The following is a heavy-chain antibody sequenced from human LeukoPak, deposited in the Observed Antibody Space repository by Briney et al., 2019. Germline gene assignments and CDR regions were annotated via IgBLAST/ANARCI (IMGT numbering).Heavy chain of an antibody. J-gene: IGHJ3*02. V-gene: IGHV3-7*01. D-gene: IGHD3-16*01. CDR3: AGSWGYRALDI. Sequence: GGSLRLSCAASGFIFRNYWMSWVRQAPGKGLEWAANIQQDGSEKSYVDSVKGRFTISRDNARSSLYLQMDSLRAEDTALYYCAGSWGYRALDIWGQGTMVTVSS. CDR1: GFIFRNYW. CDR2: IQQDGSEK.